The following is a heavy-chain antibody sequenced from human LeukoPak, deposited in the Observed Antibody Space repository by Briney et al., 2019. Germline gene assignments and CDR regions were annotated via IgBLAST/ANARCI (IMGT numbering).Heavy chain of an antibody. D-gene: IGHD4-17*01. V-gene: IGHV4-39*01. CDR1: GGSISSTSYY. CDR3: ARQKAVPRSSGAFDI. Sequence: PSETLSLTCTVSGGSISSTSYYWGWIRHPPGKGLEWIGTIYYSESTYYNPSLESRVTISVDTSKNQFSLKLSSVTAADTAVYYCARQKAVPRSSGAFDIWGQGTMVTVSS. CDR2: IYYSEST. J-gene: IGHJ3*02.